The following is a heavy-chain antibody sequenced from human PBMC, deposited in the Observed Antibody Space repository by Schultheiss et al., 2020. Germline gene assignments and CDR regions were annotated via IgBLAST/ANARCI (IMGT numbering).Heavy chain of an antibody. CDR1: DDSISNYY. J-gene: IGHJ1*01. V-gene: IGHV4-59*12. Sequence: SETLSLTCTVSDDSISNYYWSWIRQPPGKGLEWIGHIHYSGSTTYNASLKSRVTISVDRSKNQFSLKLSSVTAADTAVYYCARGGDDCKTHVWGQGVLVTVSS. CDR3: ARGGDDCKTHV. D-gene: IGHD5-24*01. CDR2: IHYSGST.